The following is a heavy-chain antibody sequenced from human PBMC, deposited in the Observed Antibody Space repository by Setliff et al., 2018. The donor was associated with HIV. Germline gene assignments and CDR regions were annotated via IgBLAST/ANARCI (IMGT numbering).Heavy chain of an antibody. D-gene: IGHD3-3*01. J-gene: IGHJ3*02. Sequence: SETLSLTCAVSGGSISNDNWWSWDRQPPGKGLEWIGEIYHTGSTTYSPSLQSRVTISVDNSKKQFSLKLSSVTAADTAAYYCARSAVVVPADYNFWSGYPTAHAFDIWGQGTMVTVSS. CDR3: ARSAVVVPADYNFWSGYPTAHAFDI. CDR2: IYHTGST. CDR1: GGSISNDNW. V-gene: IGHV4-4*02.